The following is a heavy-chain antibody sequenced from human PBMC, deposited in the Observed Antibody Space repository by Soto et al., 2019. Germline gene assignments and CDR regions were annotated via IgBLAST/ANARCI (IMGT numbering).Heavy chain of an antibody. CDR1: GDSLSAHA. Sequence: QVQLVQSGAEVKKPGSSVKVSCKASGDSLSAHAVSWVRQAPGQGLEWMGAIIPIFGTRHYAQKFQGRVTITADKSTDTAYMELSSLRSEDTAIYYCARDSGYDFWSGSFRVHYFDYWGQGTLVNVSS. CDR2: IIPIFGTR. V-gene: IGHV1-69*06. CDR3: ARDSGYDFWSGSFRVHYFDY. D-gene: IGHD3-3*01. J-gene: IGHJ4*02.